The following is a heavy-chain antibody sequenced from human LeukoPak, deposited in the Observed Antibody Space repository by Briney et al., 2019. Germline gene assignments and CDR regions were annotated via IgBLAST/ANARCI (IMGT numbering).Heavy chain of an antibody. CDR1: GFTFSSYA. J-gene: IGHJ4*02. D-gene: IGHD1-26*01. Sequence: GGSLRLSCAASGFTFSSYAMHWVRQAPGKGLEWVAVISYDGSNKYYADSVKGRFTTSRDNSKNTLYLQMNSLRAEDTAVYYCARDGADQAHFDYWGQGTLVTVSS. CDR2: ISYDGSNK. CDR3: ARDGADQAHFDY. V-gene: IGHV3-30-3*01.